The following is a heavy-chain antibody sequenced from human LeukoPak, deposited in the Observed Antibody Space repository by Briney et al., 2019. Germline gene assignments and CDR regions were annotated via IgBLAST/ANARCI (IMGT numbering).Heavy chain of an antibody. J-gene: IGHJ6*03. D-gene: IGHD2-2*02. CDR1: GFTFSSYW. Sequence: GGSLRLSCAASGFTFSSYWMHWVRQAPGKGLVWVSRINTDGSSTSYADSVKGRFTISRDNAKNTLYLQMNSLRAEDTAVYYCARDPRLRNDIVVVPAAIRDYYYYYYMDVWGKGTTVTVSS. CDR2: INTDGSST. CDR3: ARDPRLRNDIVVVPAAIRDYYYYYYMDV. V-gene: IGHV3-74*01.